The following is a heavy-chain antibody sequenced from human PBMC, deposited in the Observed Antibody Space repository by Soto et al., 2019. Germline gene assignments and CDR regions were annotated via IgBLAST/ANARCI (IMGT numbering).Heavy chain of an antibody. D-gene: IGHD2-15*01. Sequence: EVQLVESGGGLVQPGGSLRLSCAASGFTFSSYWMSWARQAPGKGLEWVGNINQDGSEKYYVDSVKGRFTISRDNAKNSLYLQINSLRAEDTALYYCARAPANIAYYYYMDVWGKGTTVTVSS. CDR2: INQDGSEK. CDR1: GFTFSSYW. V-gene: IGHV3-7*01. J-gene: IGHJ6*03. CDR3: ARAPANIAYYYYMDV.